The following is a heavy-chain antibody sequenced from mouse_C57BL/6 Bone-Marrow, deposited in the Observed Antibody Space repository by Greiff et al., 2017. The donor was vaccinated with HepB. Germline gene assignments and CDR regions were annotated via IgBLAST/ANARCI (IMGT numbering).Heavy chain of an antibody. Sequence: EVHLVESGGGLVQPKGSLKLSCAASGFSFNTYAMNWVRQAPGKGLEWVARIRSKSNNYATYYADSVKDRFTISRDDSESMLYLQMNNLKTEDTAMYYCVRHYYYGRDYAMDYWGQGTSVTVSS. V-gene: IGHV10-1*01. CDR1: GFSFNTYA. CDR2: IRSKSNNYAT. D-gene: IGHD1-1*01. J-gene: IGHJ4*01. CDR3: VRHYYYGRDYAMDY.